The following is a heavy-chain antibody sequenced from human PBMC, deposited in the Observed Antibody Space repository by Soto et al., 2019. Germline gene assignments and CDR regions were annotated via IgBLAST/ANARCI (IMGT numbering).Heavy chain of an antibody. CDR1: GGSISSSNW. D-gene: IGHD1-26*01. J-gene: IGHJ6*02. V-gene: IGHV4-4*02. CDR3: ARVSGSYYYGMDV. CDR2: IYHSGST. Sequence: SETLSLTCAVSGGSISSSNWWSWVRRPPGKGLEWIGEIYHSGSTNYNPSLKSRVTISVDKSKNQFSLKLSSVTAADTAVYYCARVSGSYYYGMDVWGQGTTVTV.